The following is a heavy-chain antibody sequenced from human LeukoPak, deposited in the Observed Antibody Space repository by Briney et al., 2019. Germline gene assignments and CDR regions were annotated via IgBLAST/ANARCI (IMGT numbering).Heavy chain of an antibody. CDR1: GYTFTSYD. J-gene: IGHJ5*02. CDR3: ARGAQARGYYDFWSGPPKGIDP. V-gene: IGHV1-8*01. D-gene: IGHD3-3*01. Sequence: ASVKVSCKASGYTFTSYDINWVRQATGQGLEWMGWMNPNSGNTGYAQKFQGRVTMTRSTSISTAYMELSSLRSEDTAVYYCARGAQARGYYDFWSGPPKGIDPWGQGTLVTVSS. CDR2: MNPNSGNT.